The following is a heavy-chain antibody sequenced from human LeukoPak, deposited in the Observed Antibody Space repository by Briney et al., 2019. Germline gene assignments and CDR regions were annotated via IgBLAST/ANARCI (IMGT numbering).Heavy chain of an antibody. CDR1: GYHFSLYF. D-gene: IGHD1-1*01. CDR3: ARLSAGSWATTEHFPH. V-gene: IGHV5-51*01. J-gene: IGHJ1*01. Sequence: GESLLISCEASGYHFSLYFIAWVRQVPGKGLEWMGVIYPGDSHTIYSPSFQGQFTISADQSINTAYLQWSSLKTSDTAMYYCARLSAGSWATTEHFPHCGRGTLVTVSS. CDR2: IYPGDSHT.